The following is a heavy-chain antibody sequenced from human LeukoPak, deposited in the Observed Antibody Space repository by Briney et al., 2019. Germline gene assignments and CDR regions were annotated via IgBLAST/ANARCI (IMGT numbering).Heavy chain of an antibody. CDR1: GYSFTDYW. CDR3: AIHDYGDMTDY. J-gene: IGHJ4*02. Sequence: GESLKISCQASGYSFTDYWIGWVRQVPGGGLDWRGTVYPGDSTTRYGPSFQGHVTISADESTTTAYLQWTTLQASDTAICNCAIHDYGDMTDYWGQGTLVTVSS. V-gene: IGHV5-51*01. D-gene: IGHD4-17*01. CDR2: VYPGDSTT.